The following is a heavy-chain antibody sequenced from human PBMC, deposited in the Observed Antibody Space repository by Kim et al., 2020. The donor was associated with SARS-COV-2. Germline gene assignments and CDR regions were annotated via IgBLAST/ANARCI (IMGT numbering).Heavy chain of an antibody. V-gene: IGHV4-39*01. CDR2: GRT. CDR3: ATSTPSSDY. J-gene: IGHJ4*02. Sequence: GRTYYHPSLKSRSTIAVDTSKNQFSLKLTSVTAADTAVYYCATSTPSSDYWGQGTLVTVSS. D-gene: IGHD2-2*01.